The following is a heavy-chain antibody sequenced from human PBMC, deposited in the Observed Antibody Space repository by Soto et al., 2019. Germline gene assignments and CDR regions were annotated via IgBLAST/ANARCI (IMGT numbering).Heavy chain of an antibody. J-gene: IGHJ3*02. Sequence: SVKVSCKASGGTFSSYAISWVRQAPGQGLEWMGGIIPIFGTANYAQKFQGRVTMTADESTSTAYMELRSLRSDDTAVYYCARDGITTAFDDAFHIWGQGTMVTVSS. CDR2: IIPIFGTA. V-gene: IGHV1-69*13. CDR1: GGTFSSYA. CDR3: ARDGITTAFDDAFHI. D-gene: IGHD3-16*01.